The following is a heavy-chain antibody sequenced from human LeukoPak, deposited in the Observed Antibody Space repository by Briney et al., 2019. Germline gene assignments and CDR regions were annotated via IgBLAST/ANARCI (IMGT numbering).Heavy chain of an antibody. D-gene: IGHD6-19*01. CDR3: SAQPESLAGAMYS. J-gene: IGHJ4*02. CDR2: ISGSGGNT. CDR1: GFTFSSYA. Sequence: GGSLRLSCAASGFTFSSYAMSWVRQAPGKGLEWVSVISGSGGNTFYADSVKGRFTVSRDNSRNTLYLHMSTLRAEDTAVYYCSAQPESLAGAMYSWGQGALVTVSS. V-gene: IGHV3-23*01.